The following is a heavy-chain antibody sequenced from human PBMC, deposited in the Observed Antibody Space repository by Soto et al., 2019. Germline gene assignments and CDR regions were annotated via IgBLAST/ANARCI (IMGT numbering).Heavy chain of an antibody. J-gene: IGHJ6*02. CDR1: GFTGSSYV. Sequence: QVQLVESGGGVVQPGRSLRLSCAASGFTGSSYVMHWVRQAPGKGLEWVAIISYDGNNKYYADSVKGRFTISRDNSKNMLYLQMNSLRAEDTAVYYCARAGCDGGSCYTLVGLRYGMDVWGQGTTDTVSS. CDR3: ARAGCDGGSCYTLVGLRYGMDV. CDR2: ISYDGNNK. D-gene: IGHD2-15*01. V-gene: IGHV3-30-3*01.